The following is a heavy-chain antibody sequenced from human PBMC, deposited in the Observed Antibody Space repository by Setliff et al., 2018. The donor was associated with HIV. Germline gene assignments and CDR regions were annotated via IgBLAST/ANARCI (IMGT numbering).Heavy chain of an antibody. J-gene: IGHJ4*02. CDR1: GDSISSYY. CDR3: ARNTRAGDFDY. CDR2: FYYSGST. D-gene: IGHD3-10*01. Sequence: SETLSLTCTVSGDSISSYYWNWIRQPPGKALEWIGSFYYSGSTYYNPSLKSRVTISVDTSKNQFSLRLTSVTAADTAVYYCARNTRAGDFDYWGQGTLVTVSS. V-gene: IGHV4-59*05.